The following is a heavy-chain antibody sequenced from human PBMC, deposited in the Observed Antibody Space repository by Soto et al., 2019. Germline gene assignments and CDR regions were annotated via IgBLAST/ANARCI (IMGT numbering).Heavy chain of an antibody. CDR2: ISGSGGST. D-gene: IGHD2-8*01. CDR1: GFTFSSYA. V-gene: IGHV3-23*01. CDR3: AKSGVHTPLLDY. Sequence: EVQLLESGGGLVQPGGSLRLSCAASGFTFSSYAMSWVRQAPGKGLEWVSAISGSGGSTYYADSVKGRFTISRDNSKNTLYLQMNGLRGEDTAVYSCAKSGVHTPLLDYWGQGTLVTVSS. J-gene: IGHJ4*02.